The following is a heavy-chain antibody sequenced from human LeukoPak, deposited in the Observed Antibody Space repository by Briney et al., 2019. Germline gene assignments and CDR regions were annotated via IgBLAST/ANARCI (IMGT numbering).Heavy chain of an antibody. D-gene: IGHD3-22*01. CDR2: IYPGDSDT. CDR1: GSSFTSYW. J-gene: IGHJ4*02. Sequence: GASLQISCKGSGSSFTSYWIGWVRQLPGKGLEWMGIIYPGDSDTRYSPSFQGQVTISADKSISTAYLQWSSLKASDTAMYYCARPDYDSSGYLDYWGQGTLVTVSS. CDR3: ARPDYDSSGYLDY. V-gene: IGHV5-51*01.